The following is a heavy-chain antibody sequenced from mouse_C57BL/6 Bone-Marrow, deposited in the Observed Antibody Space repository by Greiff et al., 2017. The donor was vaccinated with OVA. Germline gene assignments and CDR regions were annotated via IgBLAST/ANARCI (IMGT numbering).Heavy chain of an antibody. Sequence: QVQLQQSGPELVKPGASVKISCKASGYAFSSSWMNWVKQRPGKGLEWIGRIYPGDGDTNYNGKFKGKATLTADKSSSTAYMQLSSLTSEDSAVYFCAHLLWFTRGYWGQGTTLTVSS. CDR3: AHLLWFTRGY. J-gene: IGHJ2*01. V-gene: IGHV1-82*01. CDR1: GYAFSSSW. CDR2: IYPGDGDT. D-gene: IGHD2-2*01.